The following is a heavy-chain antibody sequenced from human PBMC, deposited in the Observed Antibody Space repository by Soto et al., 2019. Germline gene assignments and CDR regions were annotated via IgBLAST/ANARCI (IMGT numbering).Heavy chain of an antibody. V-gene: IGHV3-48*02. CDR1: GLRFSDHS. Sequence: GGSLRLSCVASGLRFSDHSMNWVRQAPGKGLQWISYISSNGDTTYYADSVKGRFTVSRDNAKNALFLQMNSLRDDDTATYYCARLPKGSVVTAWGQGARVTVSS. CDR3: ARLPKGSVVTA. J-gene: IGHJ4*02. CDR2: ISSNGDTT. D-gene: IGHD2-21*02.